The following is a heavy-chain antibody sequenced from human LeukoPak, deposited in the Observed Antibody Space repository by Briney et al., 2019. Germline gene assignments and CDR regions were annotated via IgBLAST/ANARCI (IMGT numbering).Heavy chain of an antibody. Sequence: PGGSLRLSCAASGFTFSSYWMSWVRQAPGKGLEWVANIKQDGSEKYYVDSVKGRFTISRDNPKNTLYLQMNSLRAEDTAVYYCAKWGDYDILTGYYDSDYWGRGTLVTVSS. CDR3: AKWGDYDILTGYYDSDY. CDR2: IKQDGSEK. J-gene: IGHJ4*02. D-gene: IGHD3-9*01. V-gene: IGHV3-7*03. CDR1: GFTFSSYW.